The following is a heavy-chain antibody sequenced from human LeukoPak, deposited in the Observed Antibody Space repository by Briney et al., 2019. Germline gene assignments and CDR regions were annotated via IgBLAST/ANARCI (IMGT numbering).Heavy chain of an antibody. CDR1: GGTFSSYA. CDR3: ARSLAYCGGDCHPTPPYYFDY. D-gene: IGHD2-21*01. J-gene: IGHJ4*02. CDR2: IIPIFGTA. V-gene: IGHV1-69*13. Sequence: SVKVSCKASGGTFSSYAISWVRQAPGQGLEWMGGIIPIFGTANYAQKFQGRVTITADEFTSTAYMELSSLRSEDTAVYYCARSLAYCGGDCHPTPPYYFDYWGQGTLVTVSS.